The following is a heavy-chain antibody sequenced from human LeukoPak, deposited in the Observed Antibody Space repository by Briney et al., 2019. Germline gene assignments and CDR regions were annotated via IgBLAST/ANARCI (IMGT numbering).Heavy chain of an antibody. V-gene: IGHV4-39*07. J-gene: IGHJ4*02. D-gene: IGHD2-2*01. CDR1: GGSIRSSSYY. Sequence: SETLSLTCTVSGGSIRSSSYYWGWIRQPPGKGLEWIGSIYYSGSTNYNPSLKSRVTISVDTSKNQFSLKLSSVTAADTAVYYCARGRCSSTSCPPSLYYFDYWGQGTLVTVSS. CDR2: IYYSGST. CDR3: ARGRCSSTSCPPSLYYFDY.